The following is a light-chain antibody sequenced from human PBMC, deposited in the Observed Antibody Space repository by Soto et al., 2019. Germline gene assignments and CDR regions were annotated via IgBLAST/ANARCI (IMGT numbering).Light chain of an antibody. CDR1: QSIDIW. V-gene: IGKV1-5*03. CDR2: KAS. Sequence: DIQMAQSLSTLSASVGDRVTITCRASQSIDIWLAWYQQKAGKAPKLLIYKASTLESGVPSRFSGSGSGTEFTLTISSLQPDDVATYYCQQYNVYWTFGQGTKVEVK. CDR3: QQYNVYWT. J-gene: IGKJ1*01.